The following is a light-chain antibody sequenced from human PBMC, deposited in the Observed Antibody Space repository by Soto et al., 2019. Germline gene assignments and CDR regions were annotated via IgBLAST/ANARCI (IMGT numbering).Light chain of an antibody. CDR1: SSDVGGYKY. Sequence: QSALTQPASVSGSPGQSIIISCTGTSSDVGGYKYVSWYQQHPGKAPKLMIYEVSNRPSGVSNRFSGSKSGNTASLTISGLQAEDEADYYCSSYTGSSTYVVFGGGTKLTVL. CDR3: SSYTGSSTYVV. V-gene: IGLV2-14*01. J-gene: IGLJ2*01. CDR2: EVS.